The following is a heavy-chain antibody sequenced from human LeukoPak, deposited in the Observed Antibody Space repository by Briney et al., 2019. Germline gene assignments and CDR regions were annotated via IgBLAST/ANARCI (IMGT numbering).Heavy chain of an antibody. CDR3: AKAPVTSRRGAFCYPFDY. CDR2: MSSSDDGR. Sequence: GGPLRLSCATSGFSFSSYAMSWVRQAPGKGLEWVSAMSSSDDGRYYAASVRGRFTISRDTSRSTLYLQMNSLRAEDAAVYYCAKAPVTSRRGAFCYPFDYWGQGTLVTVSS. D-gene: IGHD2-15*01. J-gene: IGHJ4*02. CDR1: GFSFSSYA. V-gene: IGHV3-23*01.